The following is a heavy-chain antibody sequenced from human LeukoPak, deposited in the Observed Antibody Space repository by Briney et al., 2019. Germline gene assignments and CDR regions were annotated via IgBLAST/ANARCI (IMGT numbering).Heavy chain of an antibody. D-gene: IGHD2-15*01. Sequence: ASVKVSCKASGYTFTSYGISWVRQAPGQGLEWMGWISAYNGNTNYAQKLQGRVTMTTDTSTSTAYMELRSLRSDDTAVHYCARVRCSGGSCYPSYGMDVWGQGTTVTVSS. V-gene: IGHV1-18*01. CDR2: ISAYNGNT. CDR3: ARVRCSGGSCYPSYGMDV. CDR1: GYTFTSYG. J-gene: IGHJ6*02.